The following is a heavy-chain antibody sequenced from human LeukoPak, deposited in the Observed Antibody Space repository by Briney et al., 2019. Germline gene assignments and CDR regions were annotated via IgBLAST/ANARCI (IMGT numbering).Heavy chain of an antibody. CDR1: GFSFSSHW. CDR2: IDSDGSST. Sequence: GGSLRLSCAASGFSFSSHWMHWVRQVPGKGLVWVSRIDSDGSSTSYADSAKGRFTISRDNTKNTLYLEMNSLRAEDTALYYCARIRGYNYGFFDYWSQGTLVTVSS. V-gene: IGHV3-74*01. CDR3: ARIRGYNYGFFDY. J-gene: IGHJ4*02. D-gene: IGHD5-18*01.